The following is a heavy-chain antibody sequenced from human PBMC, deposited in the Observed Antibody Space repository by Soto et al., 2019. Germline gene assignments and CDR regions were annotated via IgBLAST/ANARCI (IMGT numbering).Heavy chain of an antibody. Sequence: QVQLVQSGAEVKKPGSSVKVSCKASGGTFSSYAISWVRQAPGQGLEWMGGIIPIFGTANYAQKFQGRVTITADESXSXAFXELSSLRAEDTAVYYCAREGGYCSGGSCSAGDFDYWGQGTLVTVSS. D-gene: IGHD2-15*01. V-gene: IGHV1-69*12. CDR1: GGTFSSYA. J-gene: IGHJ4*02. CDR3: AREGGYCSGGSCSAGDFDY. CDR2: IIPIFGTA.